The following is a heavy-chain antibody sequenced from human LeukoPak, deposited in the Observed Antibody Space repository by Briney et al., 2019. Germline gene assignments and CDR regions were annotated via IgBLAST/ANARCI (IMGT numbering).Heavy chain of an antibody. J-gene: IGHJ4*02. V-gene: IGHV4-31*03. CDR3: ARVYGEDYFDY. CDR1: GDSFTSVTDY. CDR2: IYYSGST. Sequence: SETLSLTCTVSGDSFTSVTDYWAWIRQPPGKGLEWIGYIYYSGSTYYNPSLKSRVTISVDTSKNEFSLKLTSVTAADTAVYSCARVYGEDYFDYWGQGTLVTVSS. D-gene: IGHD4-17*01.